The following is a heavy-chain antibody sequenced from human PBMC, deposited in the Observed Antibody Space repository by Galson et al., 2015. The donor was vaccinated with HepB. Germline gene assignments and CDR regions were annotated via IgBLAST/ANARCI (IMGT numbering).Heavy chain of an antibody. CDR1: GYTFNKYA. D-gene: IGHD4-17*01. V-gene: IGHV7-4-1*02. CDR3: AREITNYGSQGWFDP. J-gene: IGHJ5*02. Sequence: SVKVSCKASGYTFNKYALNWVRQAPGQGLEWMGWINTNTGNPTYAQAFTGRFVISLDTSVSTTYLQINSLKVEDTAVYYCAREITNYGSQGWFDPWGQGTLVTVSS. CDR2: INTNTGNP.